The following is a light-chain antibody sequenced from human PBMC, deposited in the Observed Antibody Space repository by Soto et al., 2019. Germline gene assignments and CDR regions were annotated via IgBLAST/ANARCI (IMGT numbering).Light chain of an antibody. CDR1: SSDVGGYNY. Sequence: QSALTQPPSASGSPGQSVTISCTGTSSDVGGYNYVSWYQQHPGKAPKLMIYEVSKRPSGVPDRFSGSKSGNTASLTVSGLQSEDEAYYYCSSYAGSNTWVFGGGTQVTVL. V-gene: IGLV2-8*01. J-gene: IGLJ2*01. CDR2: EVS. CDR3: SSYAGSNTWV.